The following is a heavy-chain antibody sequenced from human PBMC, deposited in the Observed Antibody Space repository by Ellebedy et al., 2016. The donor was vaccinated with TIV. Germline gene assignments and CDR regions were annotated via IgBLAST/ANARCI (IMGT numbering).Heavy chain of an antibody. D-gene: IGHD3-3*01. J-gene: IGHJ4*02. CDR3: AKDTYYDFWSGRYNFDY. Sequence: GGSLRLXXAASGFTFSSHAMNWVRQAPGKGLEWVSGISGSGGSTYYADSVKGRFTISRDNSKNTMYLQMNSLRAEDTAVYYCAKDTYYDFWSGRYNFDYWGQGALVTVSS. CDR1: GFTFSSHA. V-gene: IGHV3-23*01. CDR2: ISGSGGST.